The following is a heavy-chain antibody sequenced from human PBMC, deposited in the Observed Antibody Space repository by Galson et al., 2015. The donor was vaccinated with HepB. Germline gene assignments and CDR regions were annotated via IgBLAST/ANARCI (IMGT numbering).Heavy chain of an antibody. CDR2: IDPSDSYT. Sequence: QSGAEVKKPGESLRISCTGSGYSFTAYWISWVRQMPGKGLEWMGRIDPSDSYTIYSPSLQGHVTISADKSISTAYLQWSSLRASDTAMYYCAGSYDAALGYWGQGTLVTVSS. CDR3: AGSYDAALGY. V-gene: IGHV5-10-1*01. CDR1: GYSFTAYW. D-gene: IGHD5-18*01. J-gene: IGHJ1*01.